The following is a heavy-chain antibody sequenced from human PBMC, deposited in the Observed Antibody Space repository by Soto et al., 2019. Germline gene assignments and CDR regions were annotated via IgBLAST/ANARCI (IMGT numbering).Heavy chain of an antibody. CDR2: MYHTGTT. J-gene: IGHJ3*01. D-gene: IGHD5-12*01. CDR3: ARDVGYTGYEQGNPFDL. V-gene: IGHV4-4*07. Sequence: SSETLSLTCSASGGSISRYYWSWIRQTAGKRLEWIGRMYHTGTTDYNPSLKRRLSMSVDTSKNQFSLRLSSVTAADTALYYCARDVGYTGYEQGNPFDLWGQGTMVTVSS. CDR1: GGSISRYY.